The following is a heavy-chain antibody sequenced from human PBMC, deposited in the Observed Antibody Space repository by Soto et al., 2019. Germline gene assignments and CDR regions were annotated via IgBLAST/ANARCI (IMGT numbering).Heavy chain of an antibody. CDR3: ARARYCSSTSCIDAFDI. D-gene: IGHD2-2*01. J-gene: IGHJ3*02. Sequence: EVQLVESGGGLVKPGGSLRLSCAASGFTFSSYSMNWVRQAPGKGLEWVSSISSSSSYLYYADSVKGRFTISRDNAKNSLYLQMNSLRAEDTAVYYCARARYCSSTSCIDAFDIWGQGTMVTVSS. V-gene: IGHV3-21*01. CDR1: GFTFSSYS. CDR2: ISSSSSYL.